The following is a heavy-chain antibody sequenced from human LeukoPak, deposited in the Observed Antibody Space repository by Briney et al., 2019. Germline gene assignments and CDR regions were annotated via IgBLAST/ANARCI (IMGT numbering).Heavy chain of an antibody. V-gene: IGHV4-38-2*02. CDR2: VYHSGYT. J-gene: IGHJ5*02. D-gene: IGHD3-3*02. CDR1: GYSISSGDY. CDR3: ARGCSILRGGDWFDP. Sequence: SETLSLTCSVSGYSISSGDYWGWIRQPPGKGLEWIGSVYHSGYTYYNPSLKSRVTISVDTSKNQFSLKLSSVTAADTAVYYCARGCSILRGGDWFDPWGQGTLVTVSS.